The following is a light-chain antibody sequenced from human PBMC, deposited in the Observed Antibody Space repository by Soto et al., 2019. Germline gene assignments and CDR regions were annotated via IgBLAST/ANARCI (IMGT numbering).Light chain of an antibody. Sequence: QSALTQPASVSGSPGQSITISCTGTSSDVGAYNYVSWYQQHPGKAPKLMIYDVSNRPSGVSNRFSGSKSGNTASLTISGLQAEDEGDYYCSSSTSSSTWVFGGGTKVTVL. CDR2: DVS. CDR3: SSSTSSSTWV. CDR1: SSDVGAYNY. V-gene: IGLV2-14*01. J-gene: IGLJ3*02.